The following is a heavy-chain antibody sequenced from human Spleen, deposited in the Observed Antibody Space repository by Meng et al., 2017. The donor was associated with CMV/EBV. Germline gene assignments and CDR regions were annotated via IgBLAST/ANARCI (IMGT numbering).Heavy chain of an antibody. J-gene: IGHJ5*02. V-gene: IGHV1-2*02. Sequence: SCKDSGYTFTGYYIHWVRQAPGQGLEWMGWINPNSGGTNYAQKFQGRVTMTRDTSISTAYMELSRLRSDDTAVYYCARGEDYGWFDTWGQGTLVTVSS. CDR1: GYTFTGYY. D-gene: IGHD4/OR15-4a*01. CDR2: INPNSGGT. CDR3: ARGEDYGWFDT.